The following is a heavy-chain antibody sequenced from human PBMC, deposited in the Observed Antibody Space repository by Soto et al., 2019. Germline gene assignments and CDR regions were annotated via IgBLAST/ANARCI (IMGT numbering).Heavy chain of an antibody. J-gene: IGHJ6*02. CDR2: INPSGGST. CDR3: ARTEAVSKYYYYGMDV. Sequence: SVKFSCKASGYTFTSYYMHWVRQAPGQGLEWMGIINPSGGSTSYAQKFQGRVTMTRDTSTSTVYMELSSLRSEDTAVYYCARTEAVSKYYYYGMDVWGQGTTVTVSS. V-gene: IGHV1-46*01. D-gene: IGHD6-19*01. CDR1: GYTFTSYY.